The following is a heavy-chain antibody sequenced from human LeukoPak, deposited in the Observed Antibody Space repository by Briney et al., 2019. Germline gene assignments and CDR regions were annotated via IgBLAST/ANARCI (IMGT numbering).Heavy chain of an antibody. J-gene: IGHJ4*02. Sequence: PSETLSLTCTVSGASIISQYYWNWFRQPAGKGLEWIGRICSSGKSFYNASLQSRVTMSVDTSKNQFSLRLSSVIAADTAVYYCARERYYDDANNYFELGYWGQGALVTVSS. D-gene: IGHD3-16*01. CDR3: ARERYYDDANNYFELGY. CDR1: GASIISQYY. CDR2: ICSSGKS. V-gene: IGHV4-4*07.